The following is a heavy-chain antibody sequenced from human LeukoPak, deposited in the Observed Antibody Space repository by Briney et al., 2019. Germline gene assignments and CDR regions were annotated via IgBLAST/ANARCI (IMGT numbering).Heavy chain of an antibody. Sequence: GGSLRLSCAASGFTFNNYNMNWVRQAPGKALEWVSSITSSGTYIFYADSVKGRFTISRDNAKNSLYLQMNSLGPEDTAVYYCARVGRSLGREFDYWGQGTLVTVSS. D-gene: IGHD6-6*01. CDR1: GFTFNNYN. CDR2: ITSSGTYI. CDR3: ARVGRSLGREFDY. J-gene: IGHJ4*02. V-gene: IGHV3-21*01.